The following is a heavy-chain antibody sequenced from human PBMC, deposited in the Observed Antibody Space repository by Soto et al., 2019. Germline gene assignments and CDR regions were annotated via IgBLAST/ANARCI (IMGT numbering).Heavy chain of an antibody. D-gene: IGHD2-15*01. Sequence: EVQLVESGGGLVQPGGSLKLACLASGFPLSDSAIHWVRKASGEGLEWVGRIRSKTNNYATTYGAPVRGRFTLSRDDSKDTAYLQMNNQESEDAAVYYCTRHAGGQVEHSFYYYFTDVWGKGTTVSV. J-gene: IGHJ6*03. V-gene: IGHV3-73*01. CDR2: IRSKTNNYAT. CDR1: GFPLSDSA. CDR3: TRHAGGQVEHSFYYYFTDV.